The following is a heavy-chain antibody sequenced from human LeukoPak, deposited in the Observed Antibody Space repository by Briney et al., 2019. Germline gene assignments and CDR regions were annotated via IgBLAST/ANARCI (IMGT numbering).Heavy chain of an antibody. CDR2: ISWNSGSI. Sequence: PGRSLRLSCAASGFTFDDYAMHWVRQAPGKGLEWVSGISWNSGSIGYADSVKGRFTISRDNAKNSLYLQMNSLRAEDTALYYCAKDIRGGYSSSSFYLYYYYGMDVWGQGTTVTASS. J-gene: IGHJ6*02. CDR3: AKDIRGGYSSSSFYLYYYYGMDV. D-gene: IGHD6-6*01. V-gene: IGHV3-9*01. CDR1: GFTFDDYA.